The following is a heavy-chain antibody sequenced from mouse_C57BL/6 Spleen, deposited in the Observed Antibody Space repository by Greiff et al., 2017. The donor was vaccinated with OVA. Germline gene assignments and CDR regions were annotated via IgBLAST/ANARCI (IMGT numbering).Heavy chain of an antibody. Sequence: DVKLVESGGGLVQPGGSLKLSCAASGFTFSDYYMYWVRQTPEKRLEWVAYISNGGGSTYYPDTVKGRFTISRDNAKNTLYLQMSRLKSEDTAMYYCARESSKGYFDVWGTGTTVTVSS. D-gene: IGHD1-1*01. CDR1: GFTFSDYY. CDR2: ISNGGGST. V-gene: IGHV5-12*01. J-gene: IGHJ1*03. CDR3: ARESSKGYFDV.